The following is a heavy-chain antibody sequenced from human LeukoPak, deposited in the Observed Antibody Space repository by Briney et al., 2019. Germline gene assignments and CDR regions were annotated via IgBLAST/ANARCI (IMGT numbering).Heavy chain of an antibody. J-gene: IGHJ4*02. CDR2: ISAYNGDT. V-gene: IGHV1-18*01. CDR1: GYTFTSYG. Sequence: GASVKVSCKASGYTFTSYGISWVRQAPGQGLEWMGWISAYNGDTYYAQKLQDRVTMTTDTSTSTAYMELRSLRSDDTAVYYCARSTDRLLRGTATLYWGQGTLVTVSS. CDR3: ARSTDRLLRGTATLY. D-gene: IGHD5/OR15-5a*01.